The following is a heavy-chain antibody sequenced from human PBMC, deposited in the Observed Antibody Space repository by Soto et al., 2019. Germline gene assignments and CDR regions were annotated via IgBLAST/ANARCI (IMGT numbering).Heavy chain of an antibody. Sequence: GGSLRLSCAASGFTFSSYAMSWVRQAPGKGLEWVSAISGSGGSTYYADSVKGRFTISRDNSKNTLYLQMNSLRAEDTAVYYCAKDTLGYCSSTSCFDAFDIWGQGTMVTVSS. CDR3: AKDTLGYCSSTSCFDAFDI. D-gene: IGHD2-2*01. CDR2: ISGSGGST. CDR1: GFTFSSYA. J-gene: IGHJ3*02. V-gene: IGHV3-23*01.